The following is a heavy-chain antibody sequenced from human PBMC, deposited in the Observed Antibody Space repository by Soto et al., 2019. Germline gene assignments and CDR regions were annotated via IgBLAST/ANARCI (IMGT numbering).Heavy chain of an antibody. CDR2: IYYSGST. D-gene: IGHD6-19*01. Sequence: SETLPLTCTVSGGSVSSGSYYWSWIRQPPGKGLEWIGYIYYSGSTNYNPSLKSRVTISVDTSKNQFSLKLSSVTAADTAVYFCARTGPYSSDFDYWGQGTLVTVSS. CDR3: ARTGPYSSDFDY. CDR1: GGSVSSGSYY. J-gene: IGHJ4*02. V-gene: IGHV4-61*01.